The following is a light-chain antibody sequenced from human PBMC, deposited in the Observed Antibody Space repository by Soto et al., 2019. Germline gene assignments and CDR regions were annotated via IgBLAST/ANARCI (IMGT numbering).Light chain of an antibody. CDR2: DAS. Sequence: EIVLTQSPATLSLSPGERATLSCRASQSVSSYLAWYQQKPGQAPRLLIYDASNRAPGIPARFSGSGSGTDFTLTISSLEPEDFAVYYCQHRSNWPPYTFGQGTKLEIK. J-gene: IGKJ2*01. V-gene: IGKV3-11*01. CDR1: QSVSSY. CDR3: QHRSNWPPYT.